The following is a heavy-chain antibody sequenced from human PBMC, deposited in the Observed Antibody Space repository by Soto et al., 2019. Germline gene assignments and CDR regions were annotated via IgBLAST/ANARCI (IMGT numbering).Heavy chain of an antibody. J-gene: IGHJ4*02. CDR1: GFIFSNYS. CDR3: VKDSIFRTAWFGSLDH. D-gene: IGHD3-10*01. CDR2: ISNNGGST. V-gene: IGHV3-64D*06. Sequence: PGGSLRLSCSASGFIFSNYSLHWVRQPSGKGLQYLSAISNNGGSTYYADSVADRFLISRDNDKNILYLQMTRLRPDDTAVYYCVKDSIFRTAWFGSLDHWGPGILVTVS.